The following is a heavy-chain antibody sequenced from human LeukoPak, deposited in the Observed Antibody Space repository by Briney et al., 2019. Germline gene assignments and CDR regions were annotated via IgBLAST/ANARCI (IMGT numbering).Heavy chain of an antibody. Sequence: PGGSLRLSCAASGFTFSIYEMNWVRQAPGKGLEWVSSSSGSTIYYADSVKGRFTISRDNAKNSLHLQMNSLRAEDTAVFYCAKPRDYWGQGTLVTVSS. CDR2: SSSGSTI. CDR1: GFTFSIYE. V-gene: IGHV3-48*03. CDR3: AKPRDY. J-gene: IGHJ4*02.